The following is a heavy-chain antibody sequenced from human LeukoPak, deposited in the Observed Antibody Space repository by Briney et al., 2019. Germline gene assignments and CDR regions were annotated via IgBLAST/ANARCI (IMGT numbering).Heavy chain of an antibody. CDR2: IIPIFGTA. CDR1: GGTFSSYA. D-gene: IGHD6-13*01. Sequence: ASVKVSCRASGGTFSSYAISWVRQAPGQGLEWMGGIIPIFGTANYAQKFQGRVTITADESTSTAYMELRSLRSDDTAVYYCARSRAAAGTTVGYWGQGTLVTVSS. J-gene: IGHJ4*02. CDR3: ARSRAAAGTTVGY. V-gene: IGHV1-69*13.